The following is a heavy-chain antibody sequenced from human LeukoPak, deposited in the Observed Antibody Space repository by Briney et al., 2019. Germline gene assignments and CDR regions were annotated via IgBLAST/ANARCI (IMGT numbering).Heavy chain of an antibody. Sequence: ASVKVSCKASEYTFTGYYVHWVRQAPGQGLEWMGWIKPNSGGTNYAQKFQGRVTMTRDTSISTAYMELSRLRSDDTAVYYCAREGYCSSIRCLDYWGQGTLVTVSS. D-gene: IGHD2-2*01. CDR3: AREGYCSSIRCLDY. CDR1: EYTFTGYY. J-gene: IGHJ4*02. CDR2: IKPNSGGT. V-gene: IGHV1-2*02.